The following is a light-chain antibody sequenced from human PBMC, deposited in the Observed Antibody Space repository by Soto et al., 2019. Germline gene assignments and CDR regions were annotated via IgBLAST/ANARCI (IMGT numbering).Light chain of an antibody. Sequence: DIVLTQSPGTLSLCPGEGATLSCRSSHYIATSYLAWYQQRRSPAPTPLIYGASSRATGIPARFSGSGSGTDFTLTLSSLEPQDFAVYYCQQRSNWPPAITCGQGTRLEIK. CDR1: HYIATSY. CDR2: GAS. V-gene: IGKV3D-20*02. J-gene: IGKJ5*01. CDR3: QQRSNWPPAIT.